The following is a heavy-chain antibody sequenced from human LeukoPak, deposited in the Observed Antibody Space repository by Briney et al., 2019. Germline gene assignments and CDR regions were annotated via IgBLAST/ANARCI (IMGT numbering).Heavy chain of an antibody. Sequence: SETLSLTCTVSGVSNSGYYWSWIRQPPGKGLEWIGYIFDSGSPDYNPSLKSRVAISVDTSKNQFSLKLSSVTAADTAVYYCARDHWLLSSKTWYYYGMDVWGQGTTVTVSS. CDR3: ARDHWLLSSKTWYYYGMDV. CDR2: IFDSGSP. CDR1: GVSNSGYY. D-gene: IGHD3-9*01. J-gene: IGHJ6*02. V-gene: IGHV4-59*01.